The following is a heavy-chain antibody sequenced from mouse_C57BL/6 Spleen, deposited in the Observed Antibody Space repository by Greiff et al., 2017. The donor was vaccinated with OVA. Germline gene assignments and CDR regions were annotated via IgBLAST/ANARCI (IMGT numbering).Heavy chain of an antibody. CDR3: ARHYGSSYWDFDG. CDR2: IDPSDSET. J-gene: IGHJ1*03. CDR1: GYTFTSYW. Sequence: QVQLQQPGAELVRPGSSVKLSCKASGYTFTSYWMHWVKQRPIQGLEWIGNIDPSDSETHYNQKFKDKATLTVDKSSSTAYMQLSSLTSEDSAVYYCARHYGSSYWDFDGWGTGTTVTVSS. V-gene: IGHV1-52*01. D-gene: IGHD1-1*01.